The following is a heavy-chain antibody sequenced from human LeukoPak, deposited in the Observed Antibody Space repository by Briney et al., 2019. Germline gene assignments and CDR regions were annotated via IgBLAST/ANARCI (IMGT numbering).Heavy chain of an antibody. CDR1: GDSISSSSYY. Sequence: SETLSLTCTVSGDSISSSSYYWGWIRQPPGKGLEWIGSIYYSGSTYYNPSLKSRVTISVDTSKNQFSLKLSSVTAADTAVYYCARHICNIAAAAPNWFDPWGQGTLVTVSS. J-gene: IGHJ5*02. V-gene: IGHV4-39*01. CDR2: IYYSGST. CDR3: ARHICNIAAAAPNWFDP. D-gene: IGHD6-13*01.